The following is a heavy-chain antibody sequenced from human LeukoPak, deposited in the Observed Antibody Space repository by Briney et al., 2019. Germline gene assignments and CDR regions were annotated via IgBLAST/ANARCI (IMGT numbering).Heavy chain of an antibody. CDR1: GGSISSSSYY. CDR3: GRSYHDDAWAAFDI. V-gene: IGHV4-39*01. Sequence: SETLSLTCSVSGGSISSSSYYWGWIRQPPGQGLEWIGSIYYSWSTYYNPSLKSRVTISEDTSKNQFSLKLSSVTAADTAVYYCGRSYHDDAWAAFDIWGQGTVVTTSS. J-gene: IGHJ3*02. CDR2: IYYSWST. D-gene: IGHD3-16*01.